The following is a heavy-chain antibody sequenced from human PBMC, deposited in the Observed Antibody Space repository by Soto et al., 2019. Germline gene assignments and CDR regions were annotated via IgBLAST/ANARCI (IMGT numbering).Heavy chain of an antibody. CDR3: ARDRELRFLEWLTPDGPDY. CDR2: ISSSSSYI. D-gene: IGHD3-3*01. Sequence: PGGSLRLSCAASGFTFSSYSMNWVRQAPGKGLEWVSSISSSSSYIYYADSVKGRFTISRDNAKNSLYLQMNSLRAEDAAVYYCARDRELRFLEWLTPDGPDYCGPAPLVTVST. J-gene: IGHJ4*02. CDR1: GFTFSSYS. V-gene: IGHV3-21*01.